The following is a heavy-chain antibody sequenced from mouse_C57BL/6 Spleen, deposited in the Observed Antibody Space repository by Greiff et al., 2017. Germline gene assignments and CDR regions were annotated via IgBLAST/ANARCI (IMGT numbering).Heavy chain of an antibody. CDR2: ISYDGSN. J-gene: IGHJ3*01. V-gene: IGHV3-6*01. Sequence: EVQLQESGPGLVKPSQSLSLTCSVTGYSFTSGYYWCWIRPFPGNQLEWMCYISYDGSNNYNQSLKNRISITRDTSKNKFFLKLNSVTTEDTATYYCAREDYDTFAYWGQGTLVTVSA. D-gene: IGHD2-4*01. CDR3: AREDYDTFAY. CDR1: GYSFTSGYY.